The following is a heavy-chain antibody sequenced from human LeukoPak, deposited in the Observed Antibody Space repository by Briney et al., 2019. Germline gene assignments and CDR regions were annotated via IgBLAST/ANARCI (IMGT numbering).Heavy chain of an antibody. D-gene: IGHD6-19*01. Sequence: GGSLRLSCAASGFTFDDFAIHWVRQAPGKGLEWVSLISGDGGSTFYADSVKGRFTVSRDTYKNTLFLQMKSLRADDTAVYYCAGATKWLAHDFWGQGTLVTVSS. CDR3: AGATKWLAHDF. J-gene: IGHJ4*02. V-gene: IGHV3-43*02. CDR2: ISGDGGST. CDR1: GFTFDDFA.